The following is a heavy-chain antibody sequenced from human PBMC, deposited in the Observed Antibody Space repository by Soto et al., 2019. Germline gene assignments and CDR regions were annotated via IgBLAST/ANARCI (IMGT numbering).Heavy chain of an antibody. CDR2: FDPEDGET. CDR1: GYTLTELS. V-gene: IGHV1-24*01. CDR3: ATLRGEVATITTRDYYYYYYMDV. Sequence: GASVKVSCKVSGYTLTELSMHWVRQAPGKGLEWMGGFDPEDGETIYAQKFQGRVTMTEDTSTDTAYMELSSLRSEDTAVYYCATLRGEVATITTRDYYYYYYMDVWGKGTTVTVSS. D-gene: IGHD5-12*01. J-gene: IGHJ6*03.